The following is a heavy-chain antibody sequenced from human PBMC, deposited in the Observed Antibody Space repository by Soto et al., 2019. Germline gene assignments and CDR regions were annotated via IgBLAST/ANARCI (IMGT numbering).Heavy chain of an antibody. CDR2: IGPISGIT. V-gene: IGHV1-69*01. J-gene: IGHJ6*02. CDR3: AANSLGCGSQGDV. Sequence: QVRLVQSGAEVNKPGSSVKVSCKASGDTFSSYSISWVRQAPGQGLVWMGGIGPISGITVYAPRLQGRLMISADGPTSTSYMELSGLKFEDTAVYYCAANSLGCGSQGDVWCQGTKVTVSS. D-gene: IGHD5-12*01. CDR1: GDTFSSYS.